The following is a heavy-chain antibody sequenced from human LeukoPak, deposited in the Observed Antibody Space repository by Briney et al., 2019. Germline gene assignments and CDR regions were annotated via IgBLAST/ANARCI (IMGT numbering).Heavy chain of an antibody. Sequence: SETLSLTCTVSGYSISSGYYWGWIRQPPGKGLEWIGSIYHRGSTYYNPSLKSRVTISVDTSNNQFSLKLSSVTAADTAVYYCARGGDYYDSSGKGSPDYWGQGTLVTVSS. J-gene: IGHJ4*02. V-gene: IGHV4-38-2*02. CDR2: IYHRGST. CDR3: ARGGDYYDSSGKGSPDY. D-gene: IGHD3-22*01. CDR1: GYSISSGYY.